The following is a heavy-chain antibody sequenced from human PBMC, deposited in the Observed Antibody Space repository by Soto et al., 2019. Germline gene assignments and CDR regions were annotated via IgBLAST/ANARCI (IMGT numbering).Heavy chain of an antibody. J-gene: IGHJ3*01. CDR3: VRIRGGGAYDL. D-gene: IGHD3-3*01. CDR1: GFTFSDHW. CDR2: IKPDGSEK. V-gene: IGHV3-7*05. Sequence: VQLVESGGGLVQPGGSLRLSCVASGFTFSDHWMPWVRQAPGRRPEWVANIKPDGSEKYYMDSVTGRFAISRDNAKNSLSLLMNSLRPEDTAVFYCVRIRGGGAYDLWGQGTMVPVS.